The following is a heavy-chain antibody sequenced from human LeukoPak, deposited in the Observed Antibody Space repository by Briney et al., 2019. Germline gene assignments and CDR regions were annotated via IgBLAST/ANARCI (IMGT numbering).Heavy chain of an antibody. CDR2: MYYNGNT. CDR1: GGSISRSKYY. Sequence: SETLSLTCSVSGGSISRSKYYWGWIRQPPGKGLEWIGSMYYNGNTYYNPSLKSRVTISLDTSKNQFSLKLNSVTAADTALYYCAPPPYYYEANGYSVAWGQGTLVTVSS. D-gene: IGHD3-22*01. J-gene: IGHJ5*02. CDR3: APPPYYYEANGYSVA. V-gene: IGHV4-39*07.